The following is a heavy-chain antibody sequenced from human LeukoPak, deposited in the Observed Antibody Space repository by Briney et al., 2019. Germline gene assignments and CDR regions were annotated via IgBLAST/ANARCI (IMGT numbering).Heavy chain of an antibody. D-gene: IGHD5-24*01. Sequence: GGSLRLSCAASGFTFSSYGMHWVRQAPGKGLEWVAVISYDGSNKYYADSVKGRFTISRDNSKNTLYLQMNSLRAEDTAVYYCAKLGDGRHYYYMDVWGKGTTVTVSS. CDR1: GFTFSSYG. V-gene: IGHV3-30*18. CDR2: ISYDGSNK. J-gene: IGHJ6*03. CDR3: AKLGDGRHYYYMDV.